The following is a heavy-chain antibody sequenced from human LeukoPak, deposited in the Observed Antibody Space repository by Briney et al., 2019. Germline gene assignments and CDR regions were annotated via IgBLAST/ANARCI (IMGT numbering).Heavy chain of an antibody. CDR1: GYTFSGYY. V-gene: IGHV3-30*04. Sequence: SCKASGYTFSGYYIHWVRQAPGKGLQWVAYISDDGRKKYYADSVKGRVTISRDNSKNTLDLYMDSLTPEDTAVYYCARDYTGKYTTDYWGQGTLVTVSS. D-gene: IGHD7-27*01. CDR2: ISDDGRKK. CDR3: ARDYTGKYTTDY. J-gene: IGHJ4*02.